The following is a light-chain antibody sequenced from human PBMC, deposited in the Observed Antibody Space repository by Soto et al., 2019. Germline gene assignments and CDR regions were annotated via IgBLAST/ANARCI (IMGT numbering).Light chain of an antibody. CDR1: QNIRNY. Sequence: DIQMTQNPSSLSASVRDSVTITCRASQNIRNYLNWYQQKPGRAPKILIYAASSLQSGVPSRFSGGGSGTDFTLTITSLQPEDFATYYCQQSYSSPWTFGQGTKVDIK. CDR2: AAS. J-gene: IGKJ1*01. V-gene: IGKV1-39*01. CDR3: QQSYSSPWT.